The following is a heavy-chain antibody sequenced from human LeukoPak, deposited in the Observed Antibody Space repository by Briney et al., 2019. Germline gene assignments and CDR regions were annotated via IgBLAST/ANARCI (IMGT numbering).Heavy chain of an antibody. Sequence: ASVKASCKASGYTFTGNYMHWVRQAPGQGLEWVGWINPKSGATNYAQKFQGRVTMTRDTSISTVYMELSRLRSDDTAVYYCARGRPSSGSSGWGEYWGQGTLVTVSS. CDR2: INPKSGAT. V-gene: IGHV1-2*02. D-gene: IGHD6-19*01. J-gene: IGHJ4*02. CDR3: ARGRPSSGSSGWGEY. CDR1: GYTFTGNY.